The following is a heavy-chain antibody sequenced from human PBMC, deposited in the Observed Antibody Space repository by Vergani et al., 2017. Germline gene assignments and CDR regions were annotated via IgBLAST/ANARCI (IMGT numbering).Heavy chain of an antibody. CDR2: IQYDGSDI. CDR1: GFSVSNSG. V-gene: IGHV3-30*02. J-gene: IGHJ4*02. Sequence: QVQLEESGGGVVQPGGSLRLSCVASGFSVSNSGMHWVRQTPGKGLEWVAFIQYDGSDIFYADFVEGRFTISRDNSKNMVYLQMNNLRTEDTAVYYCANGGGSWRSSTTWSWGQGTLVIVSS. CDR3: ANGGGSWRSSTTWS. D-gene: IGHD2-2*01.